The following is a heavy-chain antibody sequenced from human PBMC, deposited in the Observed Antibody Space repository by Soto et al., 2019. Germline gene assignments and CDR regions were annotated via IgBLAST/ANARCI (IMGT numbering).Heavy chain of an antibody. J-gene: IGHJ4*02. CDR1: GGSVSSNSYS. CDR2: IYSSENT. V-gene: IGHV4-39*07. CDR3: ARATSRYGDYNY. Sequence: SETLSLTCTVSGGSVSSNSYSWGWIRQSPGKGLEWIGTIYSSENTYYNPSLLSRVTISVDTSMNEFSLKLSSVTAADTAVYYCARATSRYGDYNYWGQGTLVTVSS. D-gene: IGHD4-17*01.